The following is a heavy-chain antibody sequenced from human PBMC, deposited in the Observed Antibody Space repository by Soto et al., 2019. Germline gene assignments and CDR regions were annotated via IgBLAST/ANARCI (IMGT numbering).Heavy chain of an antibody. CDR2: IYHSGST. V-gene: IGHV4-4*02. CDR3: ARDPRYSSGWYYFDY. Sequence: SETLSLTCAVSSGSISSSNWWSWVRQPPGKGLEWIGEIYHSGSTNYNPSLKSRVTISVDKSKNQFSLKLSSVTAADTAVYYCARDPRYSSGWYYFDYWGQGTPVTVSS. CDR1: SGSISSSNW. D-gene: IGHD6-19*01. J-gene: IGHJ4*02.